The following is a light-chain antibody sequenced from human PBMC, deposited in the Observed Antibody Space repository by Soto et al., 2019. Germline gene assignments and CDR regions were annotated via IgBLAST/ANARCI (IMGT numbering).Light chain of an antibody. V-gene: IGKV3-15*01. CDR3: QQYYNAGT. CDR1: QSVSSN. CDR2: CVS. J-gene: IGKJ4*01. Sequence: EIVMTQSPATLSVSPGERATLACRASQSVSSNLACYQQKPGQAPRLLLYCVSTRATGIPARVSGSGSGTEFTLTISRLQSEDLSDYYCQQYYNAGTFGGGTKVEIK.